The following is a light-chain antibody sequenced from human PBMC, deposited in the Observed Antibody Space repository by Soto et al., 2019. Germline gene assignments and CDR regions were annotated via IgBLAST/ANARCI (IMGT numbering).Light chain of an antibody. Sequence: DIQMTQSPSTLSASVGDRVTITCRASQSISSWLAWYQQKPGKAPKLLIYDASSLESGVPSRFSGSGSGTAFTLTISSLQPDDFATYYCQQYNSYLFTFGPGTKVDSK. CDR1: QSISSW. CDR3: QQYNSYLFT. CDR2: DAS. V-gene: IGKV1-5*01. J-gene: IGKJ3*01.